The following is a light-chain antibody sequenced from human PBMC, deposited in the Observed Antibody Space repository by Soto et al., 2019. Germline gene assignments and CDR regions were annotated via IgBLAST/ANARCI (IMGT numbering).Light chain of an antibody. CDR3: QQYNSYPWT. J-gene: IGKJ1*01. CDR2: DAS. V-gene: IGKV3-11*01. Sequence: EIVLTQSPATLSLSPGERATLSCRASQSVSSYLAWYQQKPGQAPRLLIYDASNRATGIPARFSSSGSGTEFTLTISSLQPDDFATYYCQQYNSYPWTFGQGTKVDIK. CDR1: QSVSSY.